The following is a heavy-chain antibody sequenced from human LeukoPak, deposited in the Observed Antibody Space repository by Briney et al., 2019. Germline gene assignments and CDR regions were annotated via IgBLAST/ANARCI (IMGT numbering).Heavy chain of an antibody. CDR1: GYTFTRNG. J-gene: IGHJ4*02. CDR3: ARGAADYGDY. D-gene: IGHD4-17*01. CDR2: ISAYNGNT. Sequence: ASVKVSCMASGYTFTRNGLNWVRQAPGQGLEWMGWISAYNGNTNYAQKYQGRVTMTTETSTSTAYMELRSLRSDDTAVYYCARGAADYGDYWGQGTLVTVSS. V-gene: IGHV1-18*01.